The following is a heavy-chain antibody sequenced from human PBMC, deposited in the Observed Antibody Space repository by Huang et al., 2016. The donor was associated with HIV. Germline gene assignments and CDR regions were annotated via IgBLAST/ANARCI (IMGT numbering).Heavy chain of an antibody. D-gene: IGHD2-15*01. CDR1: GGSIRTNKNF. J-gene: IGHJ5*02. CDR3: ARGFCSGNNCASVGWLGP. Sequence: QVELQESGPGLVKPSQTLSLTCTVSGGSIRTNKNFWSWIRQSPGKGLEWIGYIYSTGSTDYKVSLKSRVTMSIGASKNKFSLNLRSVTGADTAGYYCARGFCSGNNCASVGWLGPWGPGTRVFVSS. CDR2: IYSTGST. V-gene: IGHV4-30-4*08.